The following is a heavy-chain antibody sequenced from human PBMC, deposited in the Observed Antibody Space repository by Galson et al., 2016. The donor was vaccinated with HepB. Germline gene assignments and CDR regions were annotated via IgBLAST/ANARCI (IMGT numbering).Heavy chain of an antibody. CDR2: IYWDDIK. CDR1: GFSLTTTGVG. V-gene: IGHV2-5*02. CDR3: SHFSSLFAYGSGNSFYGMDV. D-gene: IGHD3-10*01. J-gene: IGHJ6*02. Sequence: ALVKPTQTLTLTCTFSGFSLTTTGVGVGWIRQPPGKALEWLALIYWDDIKRYSPSLESRLTVTKGTSKNQVVLTMTNMDPVDTATYYCSHFSSLFAYGSGNSFYGMDVWGQGTTVTVSS.